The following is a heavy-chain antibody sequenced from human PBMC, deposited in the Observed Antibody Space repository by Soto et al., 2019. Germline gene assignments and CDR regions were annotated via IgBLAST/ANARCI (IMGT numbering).Heavy chain of an antibody. D-gene: IGHD5-18*01. CDR3: TSSWLRYMDV. CDR2: IRSKANSYAT. CDR1: GFTFSGSA. V-gene: IGHV3-73*01. J-gene: IGHJ6*04. Sequence: EVQLVESGGGLVQPGGSLKLSCAASGFTFSGSAMHWVRQASGKGLEWVGRIRSKANSYATVYAAPVKGRFTISRDDSKNTAHLQLNSLKTEDSAVYYCTSSWLRYMDVWGKGNTVTVSS.